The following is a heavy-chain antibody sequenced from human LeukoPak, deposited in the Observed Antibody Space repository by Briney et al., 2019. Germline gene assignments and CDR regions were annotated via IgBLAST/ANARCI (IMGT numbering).Heavy chain of an antibody. J-gene: IGHJ4*02. CDR1: SDSISTISYY. Sequence: SETLSLTCTVSSDSISTISYYWGWIRQPPGKGLEWIGSIFYSGSTYYNPSLKSRVTISVDTSKNQFSLKLSSVTAADTAVYYCARRRIVATIDYWGQGTLVTVSS. CDR2: IFYSGST. CDR3: ARRRIVATIDY. V-gene: IGHV4-39*01. D-gene: IGHD5-12*01.